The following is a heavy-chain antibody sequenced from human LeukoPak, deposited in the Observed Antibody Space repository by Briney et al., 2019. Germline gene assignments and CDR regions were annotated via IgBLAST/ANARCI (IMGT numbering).Heavy chain of an antibody. J-gene: IGHJ4*02. CDR2: ISHTEGT. D-gene: IGHD3-9*01. CDR3: ARIRCGHSGSVCYNH. V-gene: IGHV4-34*01. Sequence: SETLSLTCGVFGVSINDYYWSWIRQSPGKGLEWIGEISHTEGTSYNPSLESRVTMSVGTSENQLSLKLIFVTAADTAVYYCARIRCGHSGSVCYNHWGLGTLVTVSS. CDR1: GVSINDYY.